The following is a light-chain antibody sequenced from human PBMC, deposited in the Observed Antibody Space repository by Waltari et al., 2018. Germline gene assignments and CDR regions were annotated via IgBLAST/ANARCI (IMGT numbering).Light chain of an antibody. J-gene: IGKJ5*01. CDR1: QGINNH. CDR3: QQRNSYPIT. CDR2: AAS. Sequence: DIQVTQSPSFLSASVGDRVTITCRASQGINNHLVWYQQKPGKAPKLLMSAASTLQSGVPSRFSGSGSGTEFTLTISSLQPEDFATYYCQQRNSYPITFGQGTRLEIK. V-gene: IGKV1-9*01.